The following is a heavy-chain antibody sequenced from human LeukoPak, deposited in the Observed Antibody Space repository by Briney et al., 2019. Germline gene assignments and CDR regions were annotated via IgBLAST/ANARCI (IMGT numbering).Heavy chain of an antibody. Sequence: ASVTVSFKSSVGTFTSYASSWLRQSPGQGLEWVGEIIPSFGTANYAQKFQGRVTITADESKSTAYMELSSLRSEDTAVYYCARDQSSSWYWFDPWGQGALVTVSS. V-gene: IGHV1-69*13. CDR1: VGTFTSYA. D-gene: IGHD6-13*01. CDR3: ARDQSSSWYWFDP. CDR2: IIPSFGTA. J-gene: IGHJ5*02.